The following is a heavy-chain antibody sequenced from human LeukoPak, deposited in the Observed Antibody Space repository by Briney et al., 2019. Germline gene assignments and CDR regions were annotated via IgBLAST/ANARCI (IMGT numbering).Heavy chain of an antibody. CDR1: GYTFTRNG. Sequence: ASVKISCKASGYTFTRNGISWVRQAPGEGLEWMGWFSAHNGNTNYAQKFQGRVTMTTDTPTSTAYMELRSLRSDDTAVYYCAYESSAYYVYWGQGTLVTVSS. J-gene: IGHJ4*02. V-gene: IGHV1-18*01. CDR3: AYESSAYYVY. CDR2: FSAHNGNT. D-gene: IGHD3-22*01.